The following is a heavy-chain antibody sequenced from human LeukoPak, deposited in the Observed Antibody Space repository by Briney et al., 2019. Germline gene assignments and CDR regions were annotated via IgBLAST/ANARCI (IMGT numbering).Heavy chain of an antibody. J-gene: IGHJ5*02. CDR3: AKDPVAGTARPNWFDP. D-gene: IGHD6-19*01. V-gene: IGHV3-74*01. CDR2: INSDGSST. CDR1: GFTFSSYW. Sequence: GGSLRLSCAASGFTFSSYWMHWVRQAPGKGLVWVSRINSDGSSTSYADSVKGRFTISRDNAKDTLYLQMNSLRAEDTAVYYCAKDPVAGTARPNWFDPWGQGTLVTVSS.